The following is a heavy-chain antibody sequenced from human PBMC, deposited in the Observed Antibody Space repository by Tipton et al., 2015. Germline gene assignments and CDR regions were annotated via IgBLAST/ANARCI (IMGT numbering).Heavy chain of an antibody. CDR1: EFIVSSNY. CDR3: ARVSSSSWRDY. V-gene: IGHV3-53*01. J-gene: IGHJ4*01. D-gene: IGHD2-2*01. Sequence: GSLRLSCAASEFIVSSNYMSWVRQAPGKGLEWVSVIYSDGTTVYADSVKGRFTLSRDKSTNTLYLQMNSLRAEDTAVYFCARVSSSSWRDYWGHGTLVIVSS. CDR2: IYSDGTT.